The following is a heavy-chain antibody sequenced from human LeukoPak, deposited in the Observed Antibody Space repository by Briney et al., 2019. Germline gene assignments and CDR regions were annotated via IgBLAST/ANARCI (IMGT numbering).Heavy chain of an antibody. CDR3: ATARDIAVAGYFDY. J-gene: IGHJ4*02. Sequence: ASVKVSCKVSGYTLTELSMHWVRQAPGKGLEWMGGFDPEDGETIYAQKFQGRVTMTGDTSTDTAYMELSSLRSEDTAVYYCATARDIAVAGYFDYWGQGTLVTVSS. D-gene: IGHD6-19*01. V-gene: IGHV1-24*01. CDR2: FDPEDGET. CDR1: GYTLTELS.